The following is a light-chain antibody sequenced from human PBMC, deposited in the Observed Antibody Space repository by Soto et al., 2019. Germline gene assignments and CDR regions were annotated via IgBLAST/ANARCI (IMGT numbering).Light chain of an antibody. Sequence: QSALTQPASVSGSPGQSITISCTGTSSDVGGYDYVSWYQQHPGKAPKLMIYDVTNRPSGVSNRFSGSKSGNTASLTISGLQAEVEAAYYCISDASINTYVFGTGTKVTVL. CDR3: ISDASINTYV. J-gene: IGLJ1*01. CDR1: SSDVGGYDY. CDR2: DVT. V-gene: IGLV2-14*01.